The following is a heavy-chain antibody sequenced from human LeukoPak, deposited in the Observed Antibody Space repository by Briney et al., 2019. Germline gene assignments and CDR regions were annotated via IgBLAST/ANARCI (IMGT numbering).Heavy chain of an antibody. CDR2: IIPFFGTA. CDR3: ARGASRSGRYY. V-gene: IGHV1-69*05. D-gene: IGHD6-19*01. Sequence: ASVKVSCKASGGTFSNYGISWVRQAPGQGLEWMGGIIPFFGTANYAQKFQGRVTITTDESTSTAYMELSSLRSEDTAVYYCARGASRSGRYYWGQGTLVTVSS. CDR1: GGTFSNYG. J-gene: IGHJ4*02.